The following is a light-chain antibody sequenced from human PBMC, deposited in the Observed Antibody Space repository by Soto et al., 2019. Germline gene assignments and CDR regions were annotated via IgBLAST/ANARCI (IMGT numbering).Light chain of an antibody. V-gene: IGKV3-11*02. CDR1: PSVTSY. CDR3: QQRSDWPLT. CDR2: DVS. J-gene: IGKJ5*01. Sequence: IVLTQSRATLSLSPGARATLSCRGSPSVTSYLAWYQQKPPQAARILIYDVSNRGSGSPARFSGSRSERDFSLTIISLEPEDFAVYYCQQRSDWPLTFGQGTRLEI.